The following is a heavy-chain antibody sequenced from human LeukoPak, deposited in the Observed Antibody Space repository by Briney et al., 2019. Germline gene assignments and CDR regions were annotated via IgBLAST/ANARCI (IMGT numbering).Heavy chain of an antibody. CDR3: ASFNNVDISY. D-gene: IGHD2-2*03. J-gene: IGHJ4*02. Sequence: SVTVSCTASGGTFSSYAISWVRQAPGQGGEWMGGIVPIFGTANYAQKFQGRVTITADKSTSTAYMELSSLRSEDTAVYYCASFNNVDISYWGQGTLVTVSS. CDR1: GGTFSSYA. V-gene: IGHV1-69*06. CDR2: IVPIFGTA.